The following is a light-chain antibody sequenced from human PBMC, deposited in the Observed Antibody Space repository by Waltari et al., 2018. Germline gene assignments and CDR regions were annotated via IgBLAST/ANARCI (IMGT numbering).Light chain of an antibody. Sequence: QSALTQPASLSGSPGQSITISCTGTSSDVGYYNYVSLYQHYPGKTPKLIIYDVTNPPSGVSSRFSGSKSGNTASLTISGLQAEDETDYYCSSYTTSGLYVFGSGTQVTVL. CDR2: DVT. CDR3: SSYTTSGLYV. V-gene: IGLV2-14*03. J-gene: IGLJ1*01. CDR1: SSDVGYYNY.